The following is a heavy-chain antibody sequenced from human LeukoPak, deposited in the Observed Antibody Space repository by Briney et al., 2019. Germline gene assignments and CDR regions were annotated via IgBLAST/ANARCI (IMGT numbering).Heavy chain of an antibody. CDR3: THYSSGWY. CDR1: GFTFSNAW. Sequence: VGSLRLSCAASGFTFSNAWMSWVRQAPGKGLEWVGRIRPKIEGGTADYAAPVKGRFIISRDDSKNTLYLQMNSLKIEDTAMYYCTHYSSGWYLGQGTLVTVSS. CDR2: IRPKIEGGTA. V-gene: IGHV3-15*01. D-gene: IGHD6-19*01. J-gene: IGHJ4*02.